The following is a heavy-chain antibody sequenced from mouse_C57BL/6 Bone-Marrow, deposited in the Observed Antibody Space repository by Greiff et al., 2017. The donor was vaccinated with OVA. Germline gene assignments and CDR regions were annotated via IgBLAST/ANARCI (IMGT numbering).Heavy chain of an antibody. V-gene: IGHV7-1*01. J-gene: IGHJ2*01. CDR1: GFTFSDFY. Sequence: EVMLVESGGGLVQSGRSLRLSCATSGFTFSDFYMAWVRQAPGTGLEWIAASRNKANDYTTEYSASVKGRFIVSRDTAQSILYLQMNALRAEDTAIYYCARGPGTYFDYWGQGTTLTVSS. CDR3: ARGPGTYFDY. CDR2: SRNKANDYTT. D-gene: IGHD4-1*01.